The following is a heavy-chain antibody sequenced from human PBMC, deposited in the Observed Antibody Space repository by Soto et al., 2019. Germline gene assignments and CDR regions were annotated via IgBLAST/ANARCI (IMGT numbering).Heavy chain of an antibody. CDR3: TNGDYYAFWSGDYTWGYYGMDV. J-gene: IGHJ6*02. CDR2: IKSKTDGGTT. D-gene: IGHD3-3*01. V-gene: IGHV3-15*07. Sequence: EVQLVESGGGLVKPGGSLRLSCAASGFTFSNAWMNWVRQAPGKGLEWVGRIKSKTDGGTTDYAAPVKGRFTISRDDSKNTMDLHRTREKTIHTPVYYCTNGDYYAFWSGDYTWGYYGMDVWGQETTVTVSS. CDR1: GFTFSNAW.